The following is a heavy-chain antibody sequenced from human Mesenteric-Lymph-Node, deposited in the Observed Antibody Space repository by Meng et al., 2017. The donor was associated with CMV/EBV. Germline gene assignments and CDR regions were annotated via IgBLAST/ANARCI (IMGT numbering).Heavy chain of an antibody. CDR3: ARIGYGDYVVGALDY. D-gene: IGHD4-17*01. CDR1: GFTFSSYS. CDR2: ISSSSSYI. J-gene: IGHJ4*02. V-gene: IGHV3-21*01. Sequence: GGSLRLSCAASGFTFSSYSMNWVRQAPGKGLEWVSSISSSSSYIYYADSVKGRFTISRDNSKNTLYLQMNSLRPEDTAVYYCARIGYGDYVVGALDYWGQGTLVTVSS.